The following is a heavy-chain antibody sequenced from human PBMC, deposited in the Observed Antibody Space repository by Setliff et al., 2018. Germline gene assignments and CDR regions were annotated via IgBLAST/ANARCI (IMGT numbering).Heavy chain of an antibody. CDR3: AREGVDSRSSTDYRYYMDV. Sequence: SVKVSCKASGGTFSSYGISWVRQAPGQGLEWLGGTIPMFGTPAYAQKFQDRVTIITDESTTTAYMELSSLRSEDTAVYYCAREGVDSRSSTDYRYYMDVWGKGTTVTVSS. CDR1: GGTFSSYG. V-gene: IGHV1-69*05. D-gene: IGHD3-22*01. J-gene: IGHJ6*03. CDR2: TIPMFGTP.